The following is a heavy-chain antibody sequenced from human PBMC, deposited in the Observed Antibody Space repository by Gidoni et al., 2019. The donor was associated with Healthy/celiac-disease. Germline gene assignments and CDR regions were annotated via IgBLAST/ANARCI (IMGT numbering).Heavy chain of an antibody. CDR2: ISYDGSNK. CDR3: AKETLAARPGAIDY. V-gene: IGHV3-30*18. D-gene: IGHD6-6*01. CDR1: GFTFSSYG. Sequence: QVQLVESGGGVVQPGRSLRLSCAASGFTFSSYGMHWVRQAPGKGLEWVAVISYDGSNKYYADSVKGRFTISRDNSKNTLYLQMNSLRAEDTAVYYCAKETLAARPGAIDYWGQGTLVTVSS. J-gene: IGHJ4*02.